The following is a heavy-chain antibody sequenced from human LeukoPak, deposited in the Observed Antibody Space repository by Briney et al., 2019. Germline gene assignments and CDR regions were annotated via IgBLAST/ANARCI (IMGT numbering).Heavy chain of an antibody. CDR3: ARTVWFGGTDAFDI. Sequence: KTSQTLSLTCTVSGGSISSGGYYWSWIRQHPGKGLEWIGYIYYSGSTYYNPSLKSRVTISVDTSKNQFSLKLSSVTAADTAVYYCARTVWFGGTDAFDIWGQGTMVTVSS. CDR2: IYYSGST. V-gene: IGHV4-31*03. CDR1: GGSISSGGYY. D-gene: IGHD3-10*01. J-gene: IGHJ3*02.